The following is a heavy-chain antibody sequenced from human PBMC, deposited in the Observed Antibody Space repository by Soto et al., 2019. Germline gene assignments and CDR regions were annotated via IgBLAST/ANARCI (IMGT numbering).Heavy chain of an antibody. J-gene: IGHJ4*02. V-gene: IGHV3-33*01. CDR3: ARGQYSGYDSFDY. Sequence: GGSLRLSCAASGFTLSRYGMHWVRQAPGKGREWLAFIWYDRTNKYYPASVKGRLTISTDNSKTTLYLQMNSLRAQDTAVYYCARGQYSGYDSFDYWGQGTLVTLSS. D-gene: IGHD5-12*01. CDR2: IWYDRTNK. CDR1: GFTLSRYG.